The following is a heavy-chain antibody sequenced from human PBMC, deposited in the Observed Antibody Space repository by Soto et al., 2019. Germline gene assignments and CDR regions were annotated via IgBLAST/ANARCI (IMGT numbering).Heavy chain of an antibody. CDR1: GFTFSSYG. J-gene: IGHJ6*02. V-gene: IGHV3-30*18. D-gene: IGHD3-10*01. Sequence: QVQLVESGGGVVQPGRSLRLSCAASGFTFSSYGMHWARQAPGKGLEWVAVISYDGSNKYYADSVKGRFTISRDNSKNTLYLQMNSLRAEDTAVYYCAKQMVRGVSNLYGMDVWGQGTTVTVSS. CDR3: AKQMVRGVSNLYGMDV. CDR2: ISYDGSNK.